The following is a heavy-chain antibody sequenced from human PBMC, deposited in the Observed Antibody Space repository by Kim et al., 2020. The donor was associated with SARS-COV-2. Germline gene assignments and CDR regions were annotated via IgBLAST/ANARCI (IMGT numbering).Heavy chain of an antibody. V-gene: IGHV3-53*01. J-gene: IGHJ3*02. D-gene: IGHD2-2*02. CDR3: ARITYPYDAFDI. Sequence: YYAASVKGRFTISRDNSKNTLYLQMNSLRAEDTAVYYCARITYPYDAFDIWGQGTMVTVSS.